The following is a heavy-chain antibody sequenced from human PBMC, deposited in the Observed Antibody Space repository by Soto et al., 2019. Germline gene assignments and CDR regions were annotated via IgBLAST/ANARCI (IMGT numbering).Heavy chain of an antibody. CDR3: ARFQRGIAAASNYYYYYGMDA. D-gene: IGHD6-13*01. V-gene: IGHV1-46*01. Sequence: ASVKVSCKASGYTFTSYYMHWVRQAPGQGLEWMGIINPSGGSTSYAQKFQGRVTMTRDTSTSTVYMELSSLRSEDTAVYYCARFQRGIAAASNYYYYYGMDAWGQGTTVTVSS. CDR1: GYTFTSYY. J-gene: IGHJ6*02. CDR2: INPSGGST.